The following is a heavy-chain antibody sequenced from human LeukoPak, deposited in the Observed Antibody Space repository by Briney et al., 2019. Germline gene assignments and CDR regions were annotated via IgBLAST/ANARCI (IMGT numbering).Heavy chain of an antibody. V-gene: IGHV3-30*18. CDR3: AKDLVTPFMVRGVISPYGMDV. D-gene: IGHD3-10*01. Sequence: HAGGSLRLSCAASGFTFSSYSMHWVRQAPGKGLEWVAVISYDGSNKYYADSVKGRFTISRDNSKNTLYLQMNSLRAEDTAVYYCAKDLVTPFMVRGVISPYGMDVWGQGTTVTVFS. CDR2: ISYDGSNK. CDR1: GFTFSSYS. J-gene: IGHJ6*02.